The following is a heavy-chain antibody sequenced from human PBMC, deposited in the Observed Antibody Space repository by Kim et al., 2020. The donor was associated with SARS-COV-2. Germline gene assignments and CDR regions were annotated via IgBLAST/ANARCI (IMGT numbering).Heavy chain of an antibody. CDR3: AKEGGH. D-gene: IGHD3-16*01. J-gene: IGHJ4*02. Sequence: INRSGGGTNYAQKFQGRVTMTGDTSTNTVYMGLSSLRSDDTAVYYCAKEGGHWGQGTLVTVSS. V-gene: IGHV1-46*01. CDR2: INRSGGGT.